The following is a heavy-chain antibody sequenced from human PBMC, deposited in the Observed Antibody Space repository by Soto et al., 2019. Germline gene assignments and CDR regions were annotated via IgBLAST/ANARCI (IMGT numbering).Heavy chain of an antibody. Sequence: EVQLVESGGGLVQPGGSLRLSCAASGFTVSTKYMSWVRQAPGKGLEWVSVIYSAGNTYYADSVKGSFTISRDNSKNTLYLQMNSLRAEDTAVYYCARERDSSGYILGYWGQGTLVTVSS. CDR1: GFTVSTKY. V-gene: IGHV3-66*01. CDR2: IYSAGNT. D-gene: IGHD3-22*01. CDR3: ARERDSSGYILGY. J-gene: IGHJ4*02.